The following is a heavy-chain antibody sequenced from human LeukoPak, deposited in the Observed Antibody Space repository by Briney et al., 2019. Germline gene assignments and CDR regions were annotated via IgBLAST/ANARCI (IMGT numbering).Heavy chain of an antibody. CDR2: IRYDGSNK. V-gene: IGHV3-30*02. CDR3: AKTEGYYGSGSYYLAFDI. CDR1: GFTFSSYG. D-gene: IGHD3-10*01. Sequence: PGGSLRLSCAASGFTFSSYGMHWVRQAPGKGLEWVAFIRYDGSNKYYADSVKGRFTISRDNSKNTLYLQMNSLRAEDTAVYYCAKTEGYYGSGSYYLAFDIWGQGTMVTVSS. J-gene: IGHJ3*02.